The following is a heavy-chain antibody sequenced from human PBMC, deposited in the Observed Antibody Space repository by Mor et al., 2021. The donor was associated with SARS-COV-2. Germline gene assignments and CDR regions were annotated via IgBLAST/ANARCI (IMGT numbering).Heavy chain of an antibody. Sequence: NYNPSLKSRVTISVDTSKNQFSLKLSSVTAADTAVYYCAAQTGVGYNWYVDYWGQGTLVTVSS. D-gene: IGHD5-12*01. CDR3: AAQTGVGYNWYVDY. V-gene: IGHV4-59*01. J-gene: IGHJ4*02.